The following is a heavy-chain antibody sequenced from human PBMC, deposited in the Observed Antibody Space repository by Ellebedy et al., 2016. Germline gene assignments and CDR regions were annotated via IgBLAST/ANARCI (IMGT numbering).Heavy chain of an antibody. V-gene: IGHV4-39*07. CDR3: ARVGDYYGSGSYPDY. D-gene: IGHD3-10*01. CDR1: GGSISSSSYY. Sequence: SETLSLXXTVSGGSISSSSYYWGWIRQPPGKGLEWIGSIYYSGSTYYNPSLKSRVTISVDTSKNQFSLKLSSVTAADTAVYYCARVGDYYGSGSYPDYWGQGTLVTVSS. CDR2: IYYSGST. J-gene: IGHJ4*02.